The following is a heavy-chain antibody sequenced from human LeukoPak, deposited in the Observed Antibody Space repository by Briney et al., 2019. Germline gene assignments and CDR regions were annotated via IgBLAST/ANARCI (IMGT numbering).Heavy chain of an antibody. CDR3: ARDNGAIRAYYYHGMDV. D-gene: IGHD2-8*01. CDR1: GGSISSRNW. V-gene: IGHV4-4*02. CDR2: IYHSGSI. J-gene: IGHJ6*02. Sequence: SETLSLTCAVSGGSISSRNWWSWVRQPPGKGLEWIEEIYHSGSINYNPSLKSRVTISVDKSKNQLSLRLTSVTAADTAVYYCARDNGAIRAYYYHGMDVWGQGTTVTVSS.